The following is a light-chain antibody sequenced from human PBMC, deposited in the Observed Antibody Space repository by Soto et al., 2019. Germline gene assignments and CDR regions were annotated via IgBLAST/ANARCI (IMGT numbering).Light chain of an antibody. Sequence: QSVLTQPPSVSAAPGQKVTISCSGSSSNIGNNYVSWYQQLPGTAPKLLIYDNNKRPSGIPDRLSGSKSGTSATLGITGLQTGDEADYYCGTWDSSLSASYVFGTGTKLTVL. CDR1: SSNIGNNY. CDR3: GTWDSSLSASYV. V-gene: IGLV1-51*01. J-gene: IGLJ1*01. CDR2: DNN.